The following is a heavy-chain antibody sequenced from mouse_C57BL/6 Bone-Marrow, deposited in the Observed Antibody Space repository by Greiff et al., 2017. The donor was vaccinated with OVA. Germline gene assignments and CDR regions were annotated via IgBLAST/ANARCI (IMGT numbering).Heavy chain of an antibody. Sequence: VQLQQSGPGLVQPSQSLSITCTVSGFSFTSYGVHWVRQSPGKGLEWLGVIWSGGSTDYNAAFISRLSISKDNSKSQVFFKMNSLQADDTAIYYCASPYYYGYYYAMDYWGQGTSVTVSS. J-gene: IGHJ4*01. CDR2: IWSGGST. D-gene: IGHD1-1*01. CDR3: ASPYYYGYYYAMDY. V-gene: IGHV2-2*01. CDR1: GFSFTSYG.